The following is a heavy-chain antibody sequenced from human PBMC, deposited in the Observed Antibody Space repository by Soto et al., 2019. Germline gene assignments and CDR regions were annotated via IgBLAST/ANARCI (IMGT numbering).Heavy chain of an antibody. CDR3: ASHGSGSYGLIHY. V-gene: IGHV1-8*02. J-gene: IGHJ4*02. Sequence: ASVKVSCKASGYTFTGYYMHWVRQATGQGLEWMGWMNPNSGNTGYAQKFQGRVTMTRNTSISTAYMELSSLRSEDTAVYYCASHGSGSYGLIHYWGQGTLVTVSS. CDR2: MNPNSGNT. D-gene: IGHD3-10*01. CDR1: GYTFTGYY.